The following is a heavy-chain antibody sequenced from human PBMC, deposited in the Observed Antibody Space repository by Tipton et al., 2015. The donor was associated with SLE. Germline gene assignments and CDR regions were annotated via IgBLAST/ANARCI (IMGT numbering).Heavy chain of an antibody. CDR1: GGSLSSSSYY. CDR3: ARHVAIAAVGHWFDP. CDR2: IYYSGST. J-gene: IGHJ5*02. D-gene: IGHD6-13*01. Sequence: TLSLTCTVSGGSLSSSSYYWGWIRQPPGKGLEWIGSIYYSGSTYYNPSLKSRVTISVDTSKNQFSLKLSSVTAADTAVYYCARHVAIAAVGHWFDPWGQGTLVTVSS. V-gene: IGHV4-39*01.